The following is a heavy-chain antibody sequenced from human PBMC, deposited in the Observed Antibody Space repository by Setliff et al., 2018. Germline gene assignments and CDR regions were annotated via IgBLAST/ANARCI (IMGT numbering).Heavy chain of an antibody. V-gene: IGHV3-7*01. J-gene: IGHJ3*02. CDR1: GFAFSSYW. Sequence: SGGSLRLSCEASGFAFSSYWMSWVRQAPGKGLEWVANIKQDGSEKYYVDSVKGRFTISRDNAKNSLYLQMNSLRAEDTAVYYCARIRRAFDIWGQGTMVTVSS. CDR3: ARIRRAFDI. D-gene: IGHD3-10*01. CDR2: IKQDGSEK.